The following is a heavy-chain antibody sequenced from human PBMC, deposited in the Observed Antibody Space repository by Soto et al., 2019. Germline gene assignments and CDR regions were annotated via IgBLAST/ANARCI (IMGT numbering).Heavy chain of an antibody. V-gene: IGHV1-3*01. D-gene: IGHD2-21*02. CDR2: INAGNGNT. Sequence: QVQLVQSGAEVKKPGASVKVSCKASGYTFTTYAMHWVRQAPGQRLEWMGWINAGNGNTKYSQKFQGRVTITRDTSASTAYMELSSLRSEDTAVYYCARSIVVVTAADYWGHETLVTVSS. CDR3: ARSIVVVTAADY. J-gene: IGHJ4*01. CDR1: GYTFTTYA.